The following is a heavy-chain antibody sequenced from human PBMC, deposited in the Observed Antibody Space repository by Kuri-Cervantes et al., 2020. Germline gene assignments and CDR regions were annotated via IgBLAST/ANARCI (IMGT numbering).Heavy chain of an antibody. D-gene: IGHD3-10*01. Sequence: ASVKVSCKASGGTFSRYGINWVRQAPGQGLEWMGWINPNSGGTNYAQKFQGWVTMTRDTSISTAYMELSRLRSDDTAVYYCARGAGAMVRGVIPWYFDLWGRGTLVTVSS. CDR2: INPNSGGT. V-gene: IGHV1-2*04. J-gene: IGHJ2*01. CDR3: ARGAGAMVRGVIPWYFDL. CDR1: GGTFSRYG.